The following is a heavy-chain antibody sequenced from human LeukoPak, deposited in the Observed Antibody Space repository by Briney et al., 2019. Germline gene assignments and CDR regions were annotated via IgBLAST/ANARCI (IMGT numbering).Heavy chain of an antibody. CDR1: GGSFSGYY. Sequence: PSETLSLTCAVYGGSFSGYYWSWIRQPPGKGLEWIGDINHSAGTNYNPSLKSRVTISIDTSTNHISLKLGSVTAADTAVYYCASPTVTTSNFDYWGQGTLVTVSS. CDR3: ASPTVTTSNFDY. CDR2: INHSAGT. J-gene: IGHJ4*02. D-gene: IGHD4-17*01. V-gene: IGHV4-34*01.